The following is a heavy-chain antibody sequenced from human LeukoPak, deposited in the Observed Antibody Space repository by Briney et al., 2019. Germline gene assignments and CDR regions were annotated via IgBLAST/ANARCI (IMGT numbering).Heavy chain of an antibody. CDR2: FDPEDGET. CDR1: GYTLTELS. J-gene: IGHJ3*02. Sequence: ASVKVSCKVSGYTLTELSMHWVRQAPGKGLEWMGGFDPEDGETIYAQKFQGRVTMTEDTSTDTAYMELSSLRSEDTAVYYCATGAPLLWFGDPSMARSAFDIWGQGTMVTVSS. CDR3: ATGAPLLWFGDPSMARSAFDI. D-gene: IGHD3-10*01. V-gene: IGHV1-24*01.